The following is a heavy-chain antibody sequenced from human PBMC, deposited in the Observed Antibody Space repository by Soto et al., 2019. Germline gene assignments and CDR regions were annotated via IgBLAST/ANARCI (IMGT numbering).Heavy chain of an antibody. CDR1: GYTFTSYA. D-gene: IGHD1-1*01. CDR3: ERGSLLRRIPEH. CDR2: ISTYNGDT. V-gene: IGHV1-18*01. J-gene: IGHJ4*02. Sequence: QVQLVQSGAEVKKPGASLKVSCTASGYTFTSYAITWVRQAPGQGVEWMGWISTYNGDTKYAQNLQGRVTITTDTSTRTAYMELRSMKSDDTAVYYCERGSLLRRIPEHWGQGTLVAVSS.